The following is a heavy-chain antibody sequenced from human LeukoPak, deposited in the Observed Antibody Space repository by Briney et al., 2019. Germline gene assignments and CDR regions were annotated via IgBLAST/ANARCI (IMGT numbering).Heavy chain of an antibody. CDR2: ISSSSNYI. V-gene: IGHV3-21*01. CDR3: ARELAAGTFDY. D-gene: IGHD6-19*01. Sequence: GGSLRLSCAASGFTFSTYSMNWVRQAPGKGLEWVSSISSSSNYIYYADSVKGRFTISRDNAKNSLYLQMNSLRAEDTAVYFCARELAAGTFDYWGQGALVTVSS. J-gene: IGHJ4*02. CDR1: GFTFSTYS.